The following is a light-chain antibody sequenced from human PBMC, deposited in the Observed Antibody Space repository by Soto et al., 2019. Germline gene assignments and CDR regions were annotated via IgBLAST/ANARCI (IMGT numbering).Light chain of an antibody. J-gene: IGKJ3*01. CDR2: GAS. Sequence: EIVMTQSPATLSVSPGEGVTLSCRASQSVSSDLAWYQQKPGQSPRLLMYGASTRATDIPARFSGGGSGTEFTLTISSLQSEDVAIYYWQQYHDWPPITFGPGTKVDIK. CDR3: QQYHDWPPIT. CDR1: QSVSSD. V-gene: IGKV3-15*01.